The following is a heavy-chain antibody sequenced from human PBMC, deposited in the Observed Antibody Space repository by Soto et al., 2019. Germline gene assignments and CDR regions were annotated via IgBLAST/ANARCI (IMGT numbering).Heavy chain of an antibody. CDR3: AREIYCSGGSCYSEAFDI. V-gene: IGHV1-69*04. D-gene: IGHD2-15*01. J-gene: IGHJ3*02. CDR1: GGTFSSYT. Sequence: ASVKVSCKASGGTFSSYTISWVRQAPGQGLEWMGRIIPILGIANYAQKFQGRVTITADKSTSTAYMELSSLRSEDTAVYYCAREIYCSGGSCYSEAFDIWGQGTMVTVSS. CDR2: IIPILGIA.